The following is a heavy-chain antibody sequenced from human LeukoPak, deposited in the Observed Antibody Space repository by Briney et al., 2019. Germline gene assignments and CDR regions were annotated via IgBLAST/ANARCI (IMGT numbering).Heavy chain of an antibody. CDR1: GYTFTSYD. Sequence: ASVKVSCKASGYTFTSYDINWVRQATGQGLEWMGWMNPNRGNTGYAQKFKGRVTMTRNTSISKAYMELSSRRYKDTAVYYCARVQADDILTGRWFDPWGQGTLVTVSS. CDR3: ARVQADDILTGRWFDP. J-gene: IGHJ5*02. CDR2: MNPNRGNT. V-gene: IGHV1-8*01. D-gene: IGHD3-9*01.